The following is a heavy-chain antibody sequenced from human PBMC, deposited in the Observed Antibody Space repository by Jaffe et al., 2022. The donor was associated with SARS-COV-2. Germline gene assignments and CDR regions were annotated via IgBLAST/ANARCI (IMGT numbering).Heavy chain of an antibody. J-gene: IGHJ4*02. CDR3: ARVETYGHIEAGGPQEPLDS. CDR1: GDTFGSYA. D-gene: IGHD6-13*01. Sequence: QVQLVQSGAEVKKPGSSVKVSCKASGDTFGSYAINWVRQAPGQGLEWVGGIIPIFDTTDYSQKFQGRVTITADESTSTAYMELSSLRSDDTAVYYCARVETYGHIEAGGPQEPLDSWGQGTLVTVSS. CDR2: IIPIFDTT. V-gene: IGHV1-69*01.